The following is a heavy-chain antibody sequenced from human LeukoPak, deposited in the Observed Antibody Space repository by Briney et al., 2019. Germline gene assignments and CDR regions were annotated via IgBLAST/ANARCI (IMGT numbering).Heavy chain of an antibody. CDR1: GGCISISRYY. J-gene: IGHJ5*02. D-gene: IGHD5-18*01. CDR3: ARYCGVDTAMGYNWFDP. V-gene: IGHV4-39*01. CDR2: LYYSGSR. Sequence: PSETLFLTCTVHGGCISISRYYWGWIRQPPGKGLEWIGSLYYSGSRYYNPSLKTRVTISVDTSRNRFSLKLTSVTAADTAVYYCARYCGVDTAMGYNWFDPWGQETLVTVSS.